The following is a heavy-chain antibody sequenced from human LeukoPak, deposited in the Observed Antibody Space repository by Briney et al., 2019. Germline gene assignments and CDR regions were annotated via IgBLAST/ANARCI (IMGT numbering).Heavy chain of an antibody. Sequence: PSETLSLTCAVHGGSFCGYYWSWIRPPPGKGLEWIGEINHSGRTNYTPFLKSRVTISVDTSKNQFSLKLSSVTAADTAVYYCARGYGDYEGGWFDPWGQGTLVTVSS. CDR3: ARGYGDYEGGWFDP. D-gene: IGHD4-17*01. CDR2: INHSGRT. V-gene: IGHV4-34*01. CDR1: GGSFCGYY. J-gene: IGHJ5*02.